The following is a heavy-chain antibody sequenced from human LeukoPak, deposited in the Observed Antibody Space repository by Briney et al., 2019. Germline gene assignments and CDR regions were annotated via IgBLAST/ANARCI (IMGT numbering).Heavy chain of an antibody. V-gene: IGHV1-8*01. CDR1: RYTFTSYD. Sequence: GDSVKVSCKASRYTFTSYDINWVRQAAGQGREGMGWMNPNSGNTGYTQTFQGTVTMTRNTSISTASLKLSTLTSADTAVYYCARASRYGAGSYCGYWGQGTLVTVSS. D-gene: IGHD3-10*01. J-gene: IGHJ4*02. CDR3: ARASRYGAGSYCGY. CDR2: MNPNSGNT.